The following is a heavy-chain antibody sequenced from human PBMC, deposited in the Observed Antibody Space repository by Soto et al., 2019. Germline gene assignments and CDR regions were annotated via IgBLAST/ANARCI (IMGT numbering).Heavy chain of an antibody. D-gene: IGHD2-8*01. Sequence: LSLTCTVSGDSISSDGYHWSWIRQSPGKGLEWIGYIYNGGRTFYRPSLESRINMSLDATKNSYSLRLTSVTAADTAVYYCARAPVGMDSINFFDHWGQGILVTVSS. V-gene: IGHV4-30-4*01. CDR2: IYNGGRT. CDR1: GDSISSDGYH. J-gene: IGHJ4*02. CDR3: ARAPVGMDSINFFDH.